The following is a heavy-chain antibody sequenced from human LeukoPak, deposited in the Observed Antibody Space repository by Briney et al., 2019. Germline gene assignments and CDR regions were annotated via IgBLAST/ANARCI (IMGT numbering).Heavy chain of an antibody. D-gene: IGHD6-13*01. J-gene: IGHJ4*01. Sequence: ASVKVSCKASGYTFTSYDINWVRQATGQGLEWMGWMNPNSGNTGYAQKFQGRVTMTRNTSISTAYMELSSLRSENTAVYNCARALRIAAARFDYWGQEPWSPSPQ. CDR1: GYTFTSYD. CDR3: ARALRIAAARFDY. CDR2: MNPNSGNT. V-gene: IGHV1-8*01.